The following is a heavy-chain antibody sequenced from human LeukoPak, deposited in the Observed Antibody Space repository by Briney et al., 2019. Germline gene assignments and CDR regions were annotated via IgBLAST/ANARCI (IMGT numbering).Heavy chain of an antibody. J-gene: IGHJ2*01. CDR2: IYYSGST. CDR3: AGDYSTSGLVTHTYWYFDL. CDR1: GGSFSSYY. D-gene: IGHD2/OR15-2a*01. V-gene: IGHV4-59*03. Sequence: PSETLSLTCAVSGGSFSSYYWSWIRQPPGKGLEWIGEIYYSGSTNYNPSLKSRVTISIDTSKNQLSLKLSSVTAADTAVYYCAGDYSTSGLVTHTYWYFDLWGRGTLVTVSS.